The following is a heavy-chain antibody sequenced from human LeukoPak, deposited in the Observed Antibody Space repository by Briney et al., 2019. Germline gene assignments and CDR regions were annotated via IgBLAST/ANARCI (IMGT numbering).Heavy chain of an antibody. J-gene: IGHJ4*02. CDR2: ISSGSTTI. D-gene: IGHD6-19*01. CDR1: GFTLSSYS. Sequence: GGSLSHSCATSGFTLSSYSMNWVRQAPGKGLEWVSYISSGSTTIYYADSVKGRFTISRDNAKNSLYLQMNSLRAEDTAVYYCARDVEQWLVRMYYFDYWGQGTMVTVSS. CDR3: ARDVEQWLVRMYYFDY. V-gene: IGHV3-48*01.